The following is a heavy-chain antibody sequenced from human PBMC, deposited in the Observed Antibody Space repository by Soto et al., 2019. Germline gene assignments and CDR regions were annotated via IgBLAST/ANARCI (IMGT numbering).Heavy chain of an antibody. J-gene: IGHJ3*02. Sequence: EVQLLESGGGLVQPGGSLRLSCAASRFTFSSYAMSWVRQAPGKGLEWVSAISGSGGSTYYADSVKGRFTISRDNSKNTLYLQMNSLRAEDTAVYYCAKASSWFGELLNDAFDIWGQGTMVTVSS. CDR1: RFTFSSYA. CDR3: AKASSWFGELLNDAFDI. D-gene: IGHD3-10*01. V-gene: IGHV3-23*01. CDR2: ISGSGGST.